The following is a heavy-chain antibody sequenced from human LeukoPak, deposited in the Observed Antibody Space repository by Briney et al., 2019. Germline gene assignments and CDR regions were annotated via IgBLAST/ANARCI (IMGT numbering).Heavy chain of an antibody. CDR3: ARVYSSGWPIDY. Sequence: GASVKDSCKASGYTFTGYYMHWVRQAPGQGLEWMGWINPNSGGTNYAQKFQGRVTMTRDTSISTAYMELSRLRSDDTAVYYCARVYSSGWPIDYWGQGTLVTVSS. CDR2: INPNSGGT. D-gene: IGHD6-19*01. V-gene: IGHV1-2*02. CDR1: GYTFTGYY. J-gene: IGHJ4*02.